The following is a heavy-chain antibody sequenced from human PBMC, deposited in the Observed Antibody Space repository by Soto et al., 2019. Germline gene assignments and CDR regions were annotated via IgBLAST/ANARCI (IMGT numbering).Heavy chain of an antibody. D-gene: IGHD3-3*01. CDR3: ARVKGRFLEWLGHPFDY. CDR2: ISSSSSYI. Sequence: PVGSLRLSCAASGSTFSSYSMNWVRQAPGKGLEWVSSISSSSSYIYYADSVKGRFTISRDNAKNSLYLQMNGLRAEDTAVYYCARVKGRFLEWLGHPFDYWGQGTPVTVSS. J-gene: IGHJ4*02. V-gene: IGHV3-21*01. CDR1: GSTFSSYS.